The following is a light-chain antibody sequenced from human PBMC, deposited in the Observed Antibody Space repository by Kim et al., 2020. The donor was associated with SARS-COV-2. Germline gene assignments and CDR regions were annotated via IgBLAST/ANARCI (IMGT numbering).Light chain of an antibody. Sequence: SSALTQDPAVSVALGQTVRITCQGDSLRSYYATWYQQKPGQAPILVIYGKNNRPSGIPDRFSGSSSGNTASLTITGTQAGDEADYYCNSRDSNDNVVFGG. CDR3: NSRDSNDNVV. J-gene: IGLJ2*01. CDR1: SLRSYY. CDR2: GKN. V-gene: IGLV3-19*01.